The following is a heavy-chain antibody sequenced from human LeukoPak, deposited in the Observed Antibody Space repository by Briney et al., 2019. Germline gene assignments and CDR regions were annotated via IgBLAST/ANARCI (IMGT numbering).Heavy chain of an antibody. CDR3: ADKSSSGWYCDY. Sequence: AGGSLRLSCAASGFTFSSYAMSWVRQAPGKGLEWVSAISGSGGSTYYADSVKGRFTISRDNSKNTLYLQMNSLRAEDMAVYYCADKSSSGWYCDYWGQGTLVTVSS. D-gene: IGHD6-19*01. V-gene: IGHV3-23*01. J-gene: IGHJ4*02. CDR1: GFTFSSYA. CDR2: ISGSGGST.